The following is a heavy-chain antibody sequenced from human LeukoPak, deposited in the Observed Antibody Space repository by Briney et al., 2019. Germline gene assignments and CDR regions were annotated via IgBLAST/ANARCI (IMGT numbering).Heavy chain of an antibody. J-gene: IGHJ6*02. Sequence: ASVKVSCKVSGYSLRDVSMHWVRQAPGKGLEWMGNFDPEEGDRIYAQQFQGRFIMSEDISTNMAHMELSSLRFEDTAVYYCATLPGVPSFYGMDVWGQGTTVIVSS. D-gene: IGHD3-3*01. CDR1: GYSLRDVS. CDR2: FDPEEGDR. CDR3: ATLPGVPSFYGMDV. V-gene: IGHV1-24*01.